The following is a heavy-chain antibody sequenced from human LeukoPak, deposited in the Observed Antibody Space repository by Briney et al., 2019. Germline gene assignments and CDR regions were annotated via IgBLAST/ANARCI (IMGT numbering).Heavy chain of an antibody. V-gene: IGHV5-51*01. J-gene: IGHJ4*02. CDR1: GYSFTSYW. Sequence: GESLKISCESSGYSFTSYWIGWVRQMPGKGPEWMGIIYPGDSDTRYSPSFQGQVTISADKSISTAYLQWSSLKASDTAMYYCARLRGVDTAMVKYFDYWGQGTLVTVSS. D-gene: IGHD5-18*01. CDR2: IYPGDSDT. CDR3: ARLRGVDTAMVKYFDY.